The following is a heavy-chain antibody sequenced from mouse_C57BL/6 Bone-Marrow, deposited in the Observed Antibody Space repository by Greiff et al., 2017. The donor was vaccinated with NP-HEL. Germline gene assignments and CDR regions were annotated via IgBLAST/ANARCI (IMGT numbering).Heavy chain of an antibody. D-gene: IGHD2-10*01. J-gene: IGHJ3*01. CDR3: ASYSAWFAY. CDR2: INPNNGGT. V-gene: IGHV1-22*01. Sequence: SGPELVKPGASVKMSCKASGYTFTDYNMHWVKQSHGKSLEWIGYINPNNGGTSYNQKFKGKATLTVNKSSSAAYMELRSLTSEDSAVYYCASYSAWFAYWGQGTLVTVSA. CDR1: GYTFTDYN.